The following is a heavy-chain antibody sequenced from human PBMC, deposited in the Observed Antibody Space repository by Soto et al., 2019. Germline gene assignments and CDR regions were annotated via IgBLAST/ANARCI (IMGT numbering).Heavy chain of an antibody. CDR2: IYYSGST. J-gene: IGHJ4*02. D-gene: IGHD3-22*01. Sequence: SETLSLTCTVSGGSISSGDYYWSWIRQPPGKGLEWIGYIYYSGSTYYNPSLKSRVTISVDTSKDQFSLKLSSVTAADTAVYYCARTNYDSSGYYPSLFDYWGQGTLVTVSS. V-gene: IGHV4-30-4*01. CDR1: GGSISSGDYY. CDR3: ARTNYDSSGYYPSLFDY.